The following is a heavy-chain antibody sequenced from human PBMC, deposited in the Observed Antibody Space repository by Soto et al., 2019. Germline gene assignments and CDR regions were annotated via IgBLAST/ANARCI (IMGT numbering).Heavy chain of an antibody. CDR1: GGSINSGGYY. J-gene: IGHJ4*02. Sequence: SETLSLTCTVSGGSINSGGYYWSWIRQHPGKGLEWIGYIYYSGSTYYNPSLKSRVTISVDTSKNQFSLKLSSVTAADTAVYYCARTYYYDSSGYYPYYFDYWGQGTLVTVSS. V-gene: IGHV4-31*03. CDR3: ARTYYYDSSGYYPYYFDY. D-gene: IGHD3-22*01. CDR2: IYYSGST.